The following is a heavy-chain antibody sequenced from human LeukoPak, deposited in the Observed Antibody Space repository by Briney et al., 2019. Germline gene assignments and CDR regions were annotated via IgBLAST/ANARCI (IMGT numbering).Heavy chain of an antibody. CDR3: ARRAAAVPSAFDY. D-gene: IGHD6-13*01. V-gene: IGHV1-18*01. CDR1: GYTFITYG. J-gene: IGHJ4*02. Sequence: GASVKVSCKAFGYTFITYGISWVRQAPGQWLEWMGWISGYNDNTNYAQKLQGRVTMTTDTSTTTAYMELRSLRSDDTAVYYCARRAAAVPSAFDYWGQGTLVTVSS. CDR2: ISGYNDNT.